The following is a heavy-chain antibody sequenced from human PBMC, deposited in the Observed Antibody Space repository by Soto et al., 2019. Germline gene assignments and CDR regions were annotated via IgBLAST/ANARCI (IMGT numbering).Heavy chain of an antibody. V-gene: IGHV1-69*13. J-gene: IGHJ3*02. CDR3: ARGYYYDSSGLGRAFDI. CDR2: IIPIFGTA. CDR1: GGTFSSYA. D-gene: IGHD3-22*01. Sequence: SSVKVSCKASGGTFSSYAISWVRQAPGQGLEWMGGIIPIFGTANYAQKFQGRVTITADESTSTAYMELSSLRSEDTDVYYCARGYYYDSSGLGRAFDIWGQGTMVTVSS.